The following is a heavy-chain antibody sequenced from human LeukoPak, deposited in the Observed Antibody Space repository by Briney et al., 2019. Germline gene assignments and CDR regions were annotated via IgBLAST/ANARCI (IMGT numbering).Heavy chain of an antibody. CDR1: GFTFSSYS. CDR2: IRYDGSNK. J-gene: IGHJ4*02. D-gene: IGHD3-22*01. CDR3: ARAGEDSRGYYRGFDY. V-gene: IGHV3-30*02. Sequence: GGSLRLSCATSGFTFSSYSMTWVRQAPGKGLEWVAFIRYDGSNKYYADSVKGRFTISRDNSKNTLYLQMNSLRAEDTAVYYCARAGEDSRGYYRGFDYWGQGTLVTVSS.